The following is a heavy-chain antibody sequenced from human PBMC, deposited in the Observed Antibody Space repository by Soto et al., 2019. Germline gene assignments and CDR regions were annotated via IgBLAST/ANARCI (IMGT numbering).Heavy chain of an antibody. V-gene: IGHV4-39*01. CDR3: VSEEPDGYNFNPDY. D-gene: IGHD5-12*01. CDR1: GGSISSSSYY. J-gene: IGHJ4*02. CDR2: IYYSGST. Sequence: ASETLSLTCTVSGGSISSSSYYWGWIRQPPGKGLEWIGSIYYSGSTYYNPSLKSRVTISVDTSKNQFSLKLSSVTAADTAVYFCVSEEPDGYNFNPDYWGQGTLVTVSS.